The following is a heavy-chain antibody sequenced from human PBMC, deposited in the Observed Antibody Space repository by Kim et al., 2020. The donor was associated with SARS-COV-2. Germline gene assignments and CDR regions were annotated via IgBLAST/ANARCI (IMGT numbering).Heavy chain of an antibody. CDR3: AREDIWFGPYFDY. V-gene: IGHV3-21*01. D-gene: IGHD3-10*01. CDR1: GFTFSSYS. CDR2: ISSSSSYI. J-gene: IGHJ4*02. Sequence: GGSLRLSCAASGFTFSSYSMNWVRQAPGKGLEWVSSISSSSSYIYYADSVKGRFTISRDNAKNSLYLQMNSLRAEDTAVYYCAREDIWFGPYFDYWGQGTLVTVSS.